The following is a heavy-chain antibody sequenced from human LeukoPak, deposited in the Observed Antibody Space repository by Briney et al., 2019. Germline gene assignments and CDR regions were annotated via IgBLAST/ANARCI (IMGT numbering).Heavy chain of an antibody. CDR2: ISSSGSTI. CDR1: GFTFSSYE. J-gene: IGHJ6*03. CDR3: ARAVYSSSLTDYYYYYYMDV. D-gene: IGHD6-13*01. V-gene: IGHV3-48*03. Sequence: GGSLRLSCAASGFTFSSYEMNWVRQAPGKGLEWVSYISSSGSTIYYADSVKGRFTISRDNAKNSLYLQMNSLRAEDTAVYYCARAVYSSSLTDYYYYYYMDVWGKGTTVTVSS.